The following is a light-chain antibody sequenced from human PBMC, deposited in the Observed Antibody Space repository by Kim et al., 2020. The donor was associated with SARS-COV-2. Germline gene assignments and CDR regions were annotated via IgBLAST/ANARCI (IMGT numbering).Light chain of an antibody. CDR3: QSHDSSLSGSGV. CDR2: GSS. V-gene: IGLV1-40*01. J-gene: IGLJ1*01. Sequence: GTRACGGGSAEGGGGEEGRGYQELRGTAPELLIYGSSNRPSGVPDRFSGSKSGTSASLAITGLQAEDEADYYCQSHDSSLSGSGVFGTGTKVTVL. CDR1: SAEGGGGEE.